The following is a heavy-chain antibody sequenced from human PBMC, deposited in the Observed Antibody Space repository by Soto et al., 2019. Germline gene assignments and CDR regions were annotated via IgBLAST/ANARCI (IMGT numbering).Heavy chain of an antibody. CDR2: SSATGAGT. Sequence: GGSLRLSCAASGFTFSSYGMTWFRQAPGQGLEWVSFSSATGAGTYYADSVKGRFTISRDNSKNTLYLQMTSLRADDTAVYYCAKDRRAGGNYGFYSDFWGQGALVTVSS. V-gene: IGHV3-23*01. CDR1: GFTFSSYG. J-gene: IGHJ4*02. CDR3: AKDRRAGGNYGFYSDF. D-gene: IGHD1-7*01.